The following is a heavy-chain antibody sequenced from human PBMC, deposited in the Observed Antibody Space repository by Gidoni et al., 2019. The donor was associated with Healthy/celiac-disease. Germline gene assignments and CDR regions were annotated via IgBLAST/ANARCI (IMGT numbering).Heavy chain of an antibody. J-gene: IGHJ6*03. V-gene: IGHV4-59*01. CDR1: GGSISSYY. Sequence: QVQLQESGPGLVKPSETLSLTCTVSGGSISSYYWSWIRQPPGKGLEWIGYIYYSGSTNYNPSLKSRVTISVDTSKNQFSLKLSSVTAADTAVYYCARAQQGNYYYYYMDVWGKGTTVTVSS. CDR3: ARAQQGNYYYYYMDV. CDR2: IYYSGST.